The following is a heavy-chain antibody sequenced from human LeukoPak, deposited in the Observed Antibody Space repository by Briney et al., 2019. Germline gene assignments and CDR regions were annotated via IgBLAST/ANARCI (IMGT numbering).Heavy chain of an antibody. J-gene: IGHJ4*02. Sequence: GGSLRLSCAASGFTFSSYGMHWVRQAPGKGLEWVSYISSSGSTIYYADSVKGRFTISRDNAKNSLYLQMNSLRAEDTAVYYCARDYGDSPTQYYFDYWGQGTLVTVSS. CDR2: ISSSGSTI. V-gene: IGHV3-48*04. CDR1: GFTFSSYG. CDR3: ARDYGDSPTQYYFDY. D-gene: IGHD4-17*01.